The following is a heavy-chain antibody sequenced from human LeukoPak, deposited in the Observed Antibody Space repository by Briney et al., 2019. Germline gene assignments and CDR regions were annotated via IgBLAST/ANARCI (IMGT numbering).Heavy chain of an antibody. D-gene: IGHD2-15*01. Sequence: GGSLRLSCAASGFTFSSYEMNWVRQAPGKGLEWVSYISSSGSTIYYADSVKGRFTISRDNAKNSLYLQMNSLRAEDTAVYYCAREGGPFYCSGGSCFDYWGQGTLVTVSS. CDR1: GFTFSSYE. J-gene: IGHJ4*02. CDR2: ISSSGSTI. CDR3: AREGGPFYCSGGSCFDY. V-gene: IGHV3-48*03.